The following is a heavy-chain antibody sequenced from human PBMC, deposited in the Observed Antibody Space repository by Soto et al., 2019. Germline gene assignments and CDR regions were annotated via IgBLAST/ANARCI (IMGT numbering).Heavy chain of an antibody. Sequence: EVQLVESGGGLVQPGASLRLSCAASGFTFTAYYMTWVRQAPGKGLEWVASINKDGSEQYYVDSVKGRFTISRDNAKNSLYLQMNSLRAGDTALYYCSRENWFQDYWGQGTLVTVSS. D-gene: IGHD3-10*01. CDR1: GFTFTAYY. CDR3: SRENWFQDY. J-gene: IGHJ4*02. CDR2: INKDGSEQ. V-gene: IGHV3-7*03.